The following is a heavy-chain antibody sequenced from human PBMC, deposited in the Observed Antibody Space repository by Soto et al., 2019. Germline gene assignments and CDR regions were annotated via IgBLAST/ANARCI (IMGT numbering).Heavy chain of an antibody. J-gene: IGHJ6*02. Sequence: QVQLVESGGDVVQPGRSLRLSCAGSGTTFGIYAMHWVRQAPGKGLEWVAVISYDGSHEFYADSVKGRFTISRDNSNNMLYLQMNSLKPDDAAVYFCGGGHSHLYYYYGLDFWGQGTTVTVSS. D-gene: IGHD2-21*01. CDR1: GTTFGIYA. CDR2: ISYDGSHE. CDR3: GGGHSHLYYYYGLDF. V-gene: IGHV3-30*03.